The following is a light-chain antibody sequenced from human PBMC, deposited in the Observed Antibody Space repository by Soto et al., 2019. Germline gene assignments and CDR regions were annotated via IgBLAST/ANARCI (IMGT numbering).Light chain of an antibody. CDR3: QSYDTSLNVLI. CDR1: FSNIGAESG. V-gene: IGLV1-40*01. Sequence: QSVLTQPPSVSGAPGQRITISSTANFSNIGAESGVQWYQQFPGIAPKLLIYFNTHRPSGVPDRFSGSKSATSASLAITGLQAEDEADYYCQSYDTSLNVLIFGLGTKVTVL. J-gene: IGLJ2*01. CDR2: FNT.